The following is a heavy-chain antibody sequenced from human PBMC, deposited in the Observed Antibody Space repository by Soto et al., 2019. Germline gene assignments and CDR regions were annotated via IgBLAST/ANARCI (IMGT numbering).Heavy chain of an antibody. D-gene: IGHD4-17*01. Sequence: QVQLQESGPGLVKPSETLSLTCTVSGGSISSYFWSWIRQPPGKGLEWIGYIYYSGNTNYNPSLKSRVTRAADAPKNQVSLKLRAVTAADTAVYYCARHTPRREGDYPPSGYYSMDVLGKGTTVTVSS. CDR2: IYYSGNT. V-gene: IGHV4-59*08. CDR1: GGSISSYF. CDR3: ARHTPRREGDYPPSGYYSMDV. J-gene: IGHJ6*03.